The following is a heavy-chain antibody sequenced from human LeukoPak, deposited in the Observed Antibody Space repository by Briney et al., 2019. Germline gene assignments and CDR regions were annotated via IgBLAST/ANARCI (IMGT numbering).Heavy chain of an antibody. CDR2: ISGSGGST. Sequence: GGSLRPSCAASGFNFSNYAMHWARQAPGKGLEWVSVISGSGGSTYYADSVKGRFTISRDNSKNTLYLQMNSLRAEDTAVYYCAKDFPKYGVGGVLLYWGQGTLVTVSS. D-gene: IGHD2-8*01. CDR1: GFNFSNYA. V-gene: IGHV3-23*01. CDR3: AKDFPKYGVGGVLLY. J-gene: IGHJ4*02.